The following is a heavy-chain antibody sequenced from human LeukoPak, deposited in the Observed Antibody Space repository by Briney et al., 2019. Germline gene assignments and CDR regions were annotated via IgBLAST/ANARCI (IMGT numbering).Heavy chain of an antibody. CDR3: ACDGDYNLFDP. J-gene: IGHJ5*02. CDR2: ISGSGGST. CDR1: GFTFSSYD. D-gene: IGHD2-21*02. Sequence: GGSLRLSCADSGFTFSSYDGSWVRQAPGKGLEWVSAISGSGGSTYYADSVKGRFTISSDNAKNTLYLQMNSLRADDTAVYYCACDGDYNLFDPWGQGTLVTVSS. V-gene: IGHV3-23*01.